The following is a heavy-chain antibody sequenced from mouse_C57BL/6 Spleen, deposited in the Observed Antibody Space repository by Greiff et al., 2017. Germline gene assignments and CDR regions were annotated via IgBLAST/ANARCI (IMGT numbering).Heavy chain of an antibody. CDR3: ARYVPYAMDY. Sequence: QVQLKQPGAELVMPGASVKLSCKASGYTFTSYWMHWVKQRPGQGLEWIGEIDPSDSYTNYNQKFKGKSTLTVDKSSSTAYMQLSSLTSEDSAVYYCARYVPYAMDYWGQGTSVTVSS. CDR2: IDPSDSYT. V-gene: IGHV1-69*01. J-gene: IGHJ4*01. CDR1: GYTFTSYW.